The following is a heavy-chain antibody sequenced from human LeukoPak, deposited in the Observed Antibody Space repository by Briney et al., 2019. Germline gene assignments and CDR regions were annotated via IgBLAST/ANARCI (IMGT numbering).Heavy chain of an antibody. CDR2: IYHSGST. J-gene: IGHJ4*02. CDR3: ARVPGDY. CDR1: GFTFSSYAM. V-gene: IGHV4-4*02. Sequence: GSLRLSCAASGFTFSSYAMSWVRQAPGKGLEWIGEIYHSGSTNYNPSLKSRVTISVDKSKNQFSLKLSSVTAADTAVYYCARVPGDYWGQGTLVTVSS.